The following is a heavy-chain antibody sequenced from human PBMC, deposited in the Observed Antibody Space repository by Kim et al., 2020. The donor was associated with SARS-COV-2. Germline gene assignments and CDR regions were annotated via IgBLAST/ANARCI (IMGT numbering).Heavy chain of an antibody. CDR3: ARDLRQQLRFSSNYGMDV. Sequence: KGRLTISRDNAKNSLYLQMNSLRAEDTAVYYCARDLRQQLRFSSNYGMDVWGQGTTVTVSS. V-gene: IGHV3-11*01. J-gene: IGHJ6*02. D-gene: IGHD6-13*01.